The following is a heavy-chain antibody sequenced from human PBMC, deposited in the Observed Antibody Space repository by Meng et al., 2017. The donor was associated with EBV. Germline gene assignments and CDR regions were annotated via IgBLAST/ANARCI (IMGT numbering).Heavy chain of an antibody. Sequence: AVEEVAPMLAKPTQHLRLHRTFSGFLLSTCGVGVGWIRQPRGKALEWLALIYWDDDKRYSPSLKSRLTITKDTSKNQVVLTMTNMDSVDTATYYCAHRRDEYSSSWYGWFDPWGQGTLVTVSS. J-gene: IGHJ5*02. V-gene: IGHV2-5*02. D-gene: IGHD6-13*01. CDR2: IYWDDDK. CDR1: GFLLSTCGVG. CDR3: AHRRDEYSSSWYGWFDP.